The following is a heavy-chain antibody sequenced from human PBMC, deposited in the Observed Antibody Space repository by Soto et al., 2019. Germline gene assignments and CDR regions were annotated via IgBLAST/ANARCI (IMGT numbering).Heavy chain of an antibody. J-gene: IGHJ3*02. Sequence: ASVKVSCKASGYTFTGYYMHWVRQAPGQGLEWMGWINPNSGGTNYAQKFQGRATMTRDTSISTAYMELSRLRSDDTAVYYCARGFTYYYGSGLDISDAFDIWGQGTMVTVSS. CDR1: GYTFTGYY. V-gene: IGHV1-2*02. CDR3: ARGFTYYYGSGLDISDAFDI. CDR2: INPNSGGT. D-gene: IGHD3-10*01.